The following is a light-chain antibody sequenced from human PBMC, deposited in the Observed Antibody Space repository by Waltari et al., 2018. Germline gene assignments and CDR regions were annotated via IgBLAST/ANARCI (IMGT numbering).Light chain of an antibody. CDR1: QSVGKY. Sequence: EIVFTQSPGNLSLSPGERATLSCRASQSVGKYLAWYQQKPGQAPRLLIYDASTRATGIPDRFSGSGSGTDFSLTISRLEPEDFAVYYCQKYVNLPATFGQGTKVEIK. V-gene: IGKV3-20*01. CDR3: QKYVNLPAT. CDR2: DAS. J-gene: IGKJ1*01.